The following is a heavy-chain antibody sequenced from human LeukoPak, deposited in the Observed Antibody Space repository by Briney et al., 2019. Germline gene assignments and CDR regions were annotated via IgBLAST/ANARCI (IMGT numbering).Heavy chain of an antibody. CDR3: ARVRPYCSSTSCPFAY. Sequence: PSETLSLTCTVSGGSINSYYWSWIRQPAGKGLEWIGRIYTSGSTNYNPSLKSRVTMSVDTSKNQFSLKLSSVTAADTAVYYCARVRPYCSSTSCPFAYWGQGTLVTVSS. CDR2: IYTSGST. J-gene: IGHJ4*02. CDR1: GGSINSYY. D-gene: IGHD2-2*01. V-gene: IGHV4-4*07.